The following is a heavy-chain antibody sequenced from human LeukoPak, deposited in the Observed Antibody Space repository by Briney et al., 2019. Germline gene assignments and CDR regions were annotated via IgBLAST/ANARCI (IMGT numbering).Heavy chain of an antibody. CDR2: IIPIFGTA. J-gene: IGHJ4*02. CDR1: GGTFSSYA. Sequence: ASVKVSCKASGGTFSSYAISWVRQAPGQGLEWMGGIIPIFGTANYAQKFQGRVTITADESTSTAYMELSGLRSEDTAVYYCARVGQDIGTPSFDYWGQGTLVTVSS. V-gene: IGHV1-69*13. D-gene: IGHD5-12*01. CDR3: ARVGQDIGTPSFDY.